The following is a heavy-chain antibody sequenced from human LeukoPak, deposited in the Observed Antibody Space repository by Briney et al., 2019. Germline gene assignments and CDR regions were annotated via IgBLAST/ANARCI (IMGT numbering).Heavy chain of an antibody. CDR2: ISYDGSNK. D-gene: IGHD1-14*01. CDR3: AKGRYKGDI. V-gene: IGHV3-30*18. Sequence: PGGSLRLSCAASGFTFSSYGMHWVRQAPGKGLEWVAVISYDGSNKYYADSVKGRFTISRDNSKNTLYLQMNSLRAEDTAVYYCAKGRYKGDIWGQGTMVTVSS. J-gene: IGHJ3*02. CDR1: GFTFSSYG.